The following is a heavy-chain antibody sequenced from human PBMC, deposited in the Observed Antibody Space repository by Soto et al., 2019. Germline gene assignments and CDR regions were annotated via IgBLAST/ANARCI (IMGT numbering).Heavy chain of an antibody. V-gene: IGHV2-5*02. CDR2: IYWDDDK. D-gene: IGHD2-15*01. J-gene: IGHJ6*02. CDR1: GFSLSTSGVG. Sequence: SGPTLVNPTQTLTRTCTFSGFSLSTSGVGVGWIRQPPGKALEWLALIYWDDDKRNCPSLKSRLTITKDTSENQVVLTMTNMDPVDTATYYCAHEVVAEEYYYGMDVWGQGTTVTVSS. CDR3: AHEVVAEEYYYGMDV.